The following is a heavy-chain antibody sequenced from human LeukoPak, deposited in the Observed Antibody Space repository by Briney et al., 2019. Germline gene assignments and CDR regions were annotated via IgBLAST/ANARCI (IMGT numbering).Heavy chain of an antibody. V-gene: IGHV4-38-2*02. J-gene: IGHJ6*03. D-gene: IGHD4-11*01. Sequence: SETLSLTCTVSGYSISSGYYWGWIRQPPGKGLEWIGSIYYSGSTYYNPSLKSRVTISVDTSKDQFSLKLSSVTAADTAVYYCASTGYSNYYYYMDVWGKGTTVTVSS. CDR3: ASTGYSNYYYYMDV. CDR2: IYYSGST. CDR1: GYSISSGYY.